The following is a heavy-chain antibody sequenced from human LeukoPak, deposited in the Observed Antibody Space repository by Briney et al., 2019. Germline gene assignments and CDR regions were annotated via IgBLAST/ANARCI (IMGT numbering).Heavy chain of an antibody. V-gene: IGHV4-59*01. CDR3: ARNFPGRTEDV. CDR1: GDSMSSYF. D-gene: IGHD1-14*01. J-gene: IGHJ6*04. CDR2: IYQTTT. Sequence: SETLSLTCTVSGDSMSSYFWTWVRQFPGKGLEWVGYIYQTTTTYNPSLKGRVTISADMSQNQLSLKVTSVTAADTAVYYCARNFPGRTEDVWGKGTTVIVSS.